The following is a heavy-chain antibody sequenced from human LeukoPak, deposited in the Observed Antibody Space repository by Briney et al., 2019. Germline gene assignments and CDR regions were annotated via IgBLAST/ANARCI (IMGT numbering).Heavy chain of an antibody. Sequence: PSETLSLTCTVSGGSISSHYWSWIRQPPGKGLEWIGHIYYSGSTNYNPSLKSRVTISVDTSKNQFSLKLSSVTAADTAVYYCARGRAAAGYFDYWGQGTLVTVSS. CDR1: GGSISSHY. CDR3: ARGRAAAGYFDY. D-gene: IGHD6-13*01. J-gene: IGHJ4*02. V-gene: IGHV4-59*11. CDR2: IYYSGST.